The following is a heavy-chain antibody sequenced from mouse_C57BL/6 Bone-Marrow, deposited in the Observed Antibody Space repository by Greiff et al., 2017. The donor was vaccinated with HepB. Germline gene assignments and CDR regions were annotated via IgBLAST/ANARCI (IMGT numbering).Heavy chain of an antibody. CDR2: ISSGGSYT. V-gene: IGHV5-6*02. J-gene: IGHJ4*01. CDR3: ARREGDYLYYAMDY. CDR1: GFTFSSYG. Sequence: EVKVVESGGDLVKPGGSLKLSCAASGFTFSSYGMSWVRQTPDKRLEWVATISSGGSYTYYPDSVKGRFTISRDNAKNTLYLQMSSLKSEDTAMYYCARREGDYLYYAMDYWGQGTSVTVSS. D-gene: IGHD2-4*01.